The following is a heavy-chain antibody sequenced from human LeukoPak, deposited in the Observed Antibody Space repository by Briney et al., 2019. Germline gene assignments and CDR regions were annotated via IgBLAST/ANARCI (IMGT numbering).Heavy chain of an antibody. V-gene: IGHV3-7*01. CDR2: IKQDGSDK. Sequence: QPGGSLRLSCAASGFTLSSYWMSWVRQAPGKGLEWAAHIKQDGSDKYYVDSVKGRFTISRDNAKNSLYLQMNSLRAEDTAVYYCARYATSSGSRWLEPWGQGTLVTVSS. J-gene: IGHJ5*02. D-gene: IGHD6-19*01. CDR3: ARYATSSGSRWLEP. CDR1: GFTLSSYW.